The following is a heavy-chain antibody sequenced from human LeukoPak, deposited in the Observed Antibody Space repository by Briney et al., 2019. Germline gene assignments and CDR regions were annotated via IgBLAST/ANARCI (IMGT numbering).Heavy chain of an antibody. V-gene: IGHV1-8*01. CDR3: ARPRSSWYSDSFDI. Sequence: GASVKVSCKASGYTFTMYDVNWVRQATGQGLEYMGWMNPDGGDTGYTQKFRDRVTMTRNTSISTAYTELRGLKSEDTAIYYCARPRSSWYSDSFDIWGQGTVVTVSS. J-gene: IGHJ3*02. D-gene: IGHD6-19*01. CDR2: MNPDGGDT. CDR1: GYTFTMYD.